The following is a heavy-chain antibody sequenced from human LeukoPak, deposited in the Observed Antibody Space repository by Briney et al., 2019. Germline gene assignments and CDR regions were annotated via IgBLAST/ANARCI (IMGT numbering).Heavy chain of an antibody. J-gene: IGHJ3*02. CDR2: IYYSGST. V-gene: IGHV4-39*07. D-gene: IGHD3-22*01. Sequence: ASETLSLTCTISGGSISSYYWGWIRQPPGKGLEWIGSIYYSGSTYYNPSLKSRVTISVDTSKNQFSLKLSSVTAADTAVYYCARDKSTIVASHDAFDIWGQGTMVTVSS. CDR1: GGSISSYY. CDR3: ARDKSTIVASHDAFDI.